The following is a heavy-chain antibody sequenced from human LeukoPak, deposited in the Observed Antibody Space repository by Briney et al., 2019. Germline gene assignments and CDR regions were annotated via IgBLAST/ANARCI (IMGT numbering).Heavy chain of an antibody. Sequence: GGSLRLSCAASGFTFSSYSMNWVRQAPGKGLEWVSSISSSSSYIYYADSVKGRFTISRDNAKNSLYLQMNSLRAEDTAVYYCARDGLPDCSGGSCYSSWFDYWGQGSLVTVSS. CDR2: ISSSSSYI. J-gene: IGHJ4*02. CDR3: ARDGLPDCSGGSCYSSWFDY. CDR1: GFTFSSYS. D-gene: IGHD2-15*01. V-gene: IGHV3-21*01.